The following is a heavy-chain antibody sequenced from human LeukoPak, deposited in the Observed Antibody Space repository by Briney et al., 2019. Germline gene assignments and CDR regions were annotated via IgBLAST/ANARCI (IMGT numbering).Heavy chain of an antibody. Sequence: GASVKVSCKASGYTFNSYAMNWVRQAPGQGLEWMGWINTNTGNPSYAPGFTGRFVFSLDTSVSTAYLQISSLKAEDTAVYYCARGNLVALHDYWGQGTLVTVSS. CDR3: ARGNLVALHDY. D-gene: IGHD5-12*01. CDR2: INTNTGNP. CDR1: GYTFNSYA. J-gene: IGHJ4*02. V-gene: IGHV7-4-1*02.